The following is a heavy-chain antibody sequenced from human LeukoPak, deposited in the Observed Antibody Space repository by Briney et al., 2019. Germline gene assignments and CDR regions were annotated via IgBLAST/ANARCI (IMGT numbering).Heavy chain of an antibody. CDR2: IYYSGST. CDR3: ARVDSSGYHRTYYFDY. V-gene: IGHV4-59*08. J-gene: IGHJ4*02. Sequence: SETLSLTCTVPGGSISSYYWSWIRQPPGKGLEWIGYIYYSGSTNYNPSLKSRVTISVDTSKNQFSLKLSSVTAADTAVYYCARVDSSGYHRTYYFDYWGQGTLVTVSS. CDR1: GGSISSYY. D-gene: IGHD3-22*01.